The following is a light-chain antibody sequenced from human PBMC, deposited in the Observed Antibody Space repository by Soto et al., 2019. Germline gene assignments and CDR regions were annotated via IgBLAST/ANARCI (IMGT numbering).Light chain of an antibody. CDR3: QQYGSSPPYT. V-gene: IGKV3-15*01. J-gene: IGKJ2*01. CDR1: ESVSTN. CDR2: GAS. Sequence: EIEMTQSPATLSLAPGERVTLSCRASESVSTNLAWYQQKAGQAPRLLIYGASTRATGIPARFSGSGSGTEFTLTISSLQSEDFAVYYCQQYGSSPPYTFGQGTKLEI.